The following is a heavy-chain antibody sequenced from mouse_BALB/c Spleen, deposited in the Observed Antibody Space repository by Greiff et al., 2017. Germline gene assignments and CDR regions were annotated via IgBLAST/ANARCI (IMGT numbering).Heavy chain of an antibody. Sequence: VQLHQSGAELVRPGSSVKISCKASGYAFSSYWMNWVKQRPGQGLEWIGQIYPGDGDTNYNGKFKGKATLTADKSSSTAYMQLSSLTSEDSAVYFCAREGGATATIFDYWGQGTTLTVSS. CDR1: GYAFSSYW. D-gene: IGHD1-2*01. CDR3: AREGGATATIFDY. V-gene: IGHV1-80*01. J-gene: IGHJ2*01. CDR2: IYPGDGDT.